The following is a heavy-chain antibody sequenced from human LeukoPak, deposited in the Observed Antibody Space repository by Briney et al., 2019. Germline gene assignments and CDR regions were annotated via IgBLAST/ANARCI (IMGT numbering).Heavy chain of an antibody. CDR1: GGSISSYY. CDR2: IYTSGST. D-gene: IGHD3-10*01. Sequence: SETLSLTCTVSGGSISSYYWSWIRQPAEKGLEWIGRIYTSGSTNYNPSLKSRVTMSVDASKNQFSLKLSSVTAADTAVYYCAGSSMVRGAIDYWGQGTLVTVSS. V-gene: IGHV4-4*07. J-gene: IGHJ4*02. CDR3: AGSSMVRGAIDY.